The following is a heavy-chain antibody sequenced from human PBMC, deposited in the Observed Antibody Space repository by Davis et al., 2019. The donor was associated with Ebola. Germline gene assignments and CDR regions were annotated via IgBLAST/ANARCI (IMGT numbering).Heavy chain of an antibody. D-gene: IGHD4-11*01. CDR3: ARTQGYSNYVL. V-gene: IGHV4-34*01. CDR1: GGSFSGYY. Sequence: MPSETLSLTCAVYGGSFSGYYWSWIRQPPGKGLEWIGEINHSGSTNYNPSLKSRVTISVDTSKNQFSLKLSSVTAADTAVYYCARTQGYSNYVLWGQGTLVTVSS. CDR2: INHSGST. J-gene: IGHJ4*02.